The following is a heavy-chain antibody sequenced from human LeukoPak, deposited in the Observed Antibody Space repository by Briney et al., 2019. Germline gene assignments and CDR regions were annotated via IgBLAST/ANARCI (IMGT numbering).Heavy chain of an antibody. D-gene: IGHD5-18*01. J-gene: IGHJ4*02. Sequence: SETLSLTCAVYGGSFSNYYWTWIRQPPGKGLEWIGSIYYSGSTYYNPSLKSRVTISVDTSKNQFSLKLSSVTAADTAVYYCTREGYSSPDYWGQGTLVTVSS. CDR2: IYYSGST. V-gene: IGHV4-34*01. CDR3: TREGYSSPDY. CDR1: GGSFSNYY.